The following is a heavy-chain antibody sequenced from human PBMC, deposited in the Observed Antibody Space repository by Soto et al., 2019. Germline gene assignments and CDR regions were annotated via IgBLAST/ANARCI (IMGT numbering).Heavy chain of an antibody. D-gene: IGHD1-26*01. CDR3: ARVPIVGATTGYFDY. V-gene: IGHV3-48*02. J-gene: IGHJ4*02. CDR2: ISSSSSTI. Sequence: PGGSLRLSCAASGFTFSSYSMNWVRRAPGKGLEWVSYISSSSSTIYYADSVKGRFTISRDNAKNSLYLQMNSLRDKDTAVYYCARVPIVGATTGYFDYWGQGTLVTVSS. CDR1: GFTFSSYS.